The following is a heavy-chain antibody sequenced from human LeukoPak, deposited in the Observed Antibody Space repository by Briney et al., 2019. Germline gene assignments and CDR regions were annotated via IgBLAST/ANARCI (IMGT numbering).Heavy chain of an antibody. J-gene: IGHJ2*01. Sequence: GESLKISCKGSGYSFTNYWIGWVRQMPGKGLEWMGIIYPGDSDTRYSPSFQGQVTISADKSISTAYLQRSSLKASDTAMYYCARNSIRRDGYNYAYFDLWGRGTLVTVSS. CDR2: IYPGDSDT. CDR1: GYSFTNYW. CDR3: ARNSIRRDGYNYAYFDL. D-gene: IGHD5-24*01. V-gene: IGHV5-51*01.